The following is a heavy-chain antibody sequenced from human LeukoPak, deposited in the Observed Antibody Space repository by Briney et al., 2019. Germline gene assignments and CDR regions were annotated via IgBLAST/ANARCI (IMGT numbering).Heavy chain of an antibody. CDR1: GGSISSGDYY. CDR3: ARGYCSGGSCRAGGAYYYYYYGMDV. D-gene: IGHD2-15*01. J-gene: IGHJ6*02. Sequence: PSQTLSLTCTVSGGSISSGDYYWSWIRQPPGKGLEWIGYIYYSGSTYYTPSLKSRVTISVDTSKNQFSLKLSSVTAADTAVYYCARGYCSGGSCRAGGAYYYYYYGMDVWGQGTTVTVSS. CDR2: IYYSGST. V-gene: IGHV4-30-4*01.